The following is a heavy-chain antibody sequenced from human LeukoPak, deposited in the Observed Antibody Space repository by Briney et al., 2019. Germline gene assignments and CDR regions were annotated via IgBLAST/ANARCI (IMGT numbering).Heavy chain of an antibody. CDR1: GFTFSDYY. Sequence: HPGGSLRLSCEASGFTFSDYYMSGVRHAPGKGLECGAVISYDGSNKYILDSVKGRFTISRDNSKNTLYLQMNSLRPEDTAVYYCAKDGVGNSGAFDIWGQGTMVTVSS. J-gene: IGHJ3*02. D-gene: IGHD3-10*01. CDR3: AKDGVGNSGAFDI. V-gene: IGHV3-30*18. CDR2: ISYDGSNK.